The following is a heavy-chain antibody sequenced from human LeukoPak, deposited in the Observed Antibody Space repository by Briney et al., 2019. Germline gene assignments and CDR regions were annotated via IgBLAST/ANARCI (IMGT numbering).Heavy chain of an antibody. D-gene: IGHD5-18*01. V-gene: IGHV3-23*01. Sequence: GGSLRLSCAASGFTFSSYAMSWVRQAPGKGLEWVSAIGGSGGSTYYADSVKGRFTISRDNSKNTLYLQMNSLRAEDTAVYYCAKRNSYGHSYFDYWGQGTLVTVSS. CDR3: AKRNSYGHSYFDY. J-gene: IGHJ4*02. CDR1: GFTFSSYA. CDR2: IGGSGGST.